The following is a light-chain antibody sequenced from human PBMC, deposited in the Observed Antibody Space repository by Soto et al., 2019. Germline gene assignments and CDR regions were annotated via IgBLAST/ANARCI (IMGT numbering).Light chain of an antibody. CDR3: QQRSNWPPYT. J-gene: IGKJ2*01. CDR2: DAS. CDR1: QSVSSY. Sequence: EIVLTQSPATLSLSPGERATLSCRASQSVSSYLAWYQQKPGQAPRLLIYDASNRATGIPARFSGSGSGTDFSLTISSLETEDFAVYYCQQRSNWPPYTFGHGTQLEIK. V-gene: IGKV3-11*01.